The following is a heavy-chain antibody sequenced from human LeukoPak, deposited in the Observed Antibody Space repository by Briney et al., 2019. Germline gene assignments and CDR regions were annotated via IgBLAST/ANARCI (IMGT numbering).Heavy chain of an antibody. Sequence: TGRSLRLSCAASGFTFDDYAMHWVRQAPGKGLEWVSGTSWNSGNIDYADSVKGRFTISRDNAKNSLYLQMNSLRAEDMALHYCAKASGSYYYYYIDVWGKGTTVTVSS. CDR2: TSWNSGNI. CDR3: AKASGSYYYYYIDV. J-gene: IGHJ6*03. D-gene: IGHD3-10*01. CDR1: GFTFDDYA. V-gene: IGHV3-9*03.